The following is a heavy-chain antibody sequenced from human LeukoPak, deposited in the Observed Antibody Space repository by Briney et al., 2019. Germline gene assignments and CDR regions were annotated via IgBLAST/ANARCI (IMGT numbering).Heavy chain of an antibody. CDR3: AKAAYGDADSKFDY. J-gene: IGHJ4*02. V-gene: IGHV3-23*01. Sequence: PGGSLGLSCAASGFTFSSYAMSWVRQAPGKGLKWVSGISGSDGSTYYADSVKGRFTISRDNSKNTLYLQMNSLRAEDTAVYYCAKAAYGDADSKFDYWGKGTLVTVSS. CDR1: GFTFSSYA. CDR2: ISGSDGST. D-gene: IGHD4-17*01.